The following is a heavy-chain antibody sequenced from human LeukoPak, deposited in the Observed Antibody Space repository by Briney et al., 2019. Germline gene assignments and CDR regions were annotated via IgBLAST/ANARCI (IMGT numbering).Heavy chain of an antibody. Sequence: PSETLSLXCAVYGGSFSGYYWSWIRQPPGKELEWIGEINHSGSTNYNPSLKSRVTISVDTSKNQFSLKLSSVTAADTAVYYCARTNWTVDYWGQGTLVTVSS. V-gene: IGHV4-34*01. D-gene: IGHD1-1*01. CDR2: INHSGST. J-gene: IGHJ4*02. CDR1: GGSFSGYY. CDR3: ARTNWTVDY.